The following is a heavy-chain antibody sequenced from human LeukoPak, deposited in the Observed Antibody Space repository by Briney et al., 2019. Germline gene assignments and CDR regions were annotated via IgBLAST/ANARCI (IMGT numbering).Heavy chain of an antibody. V-gene: IGHV3-23*01. Sequence: GGSLRLSCAASGFTFTTYAMSWVRQAPGRGLEWVSAISGSGRNTYYADSVKGRFTISRDNSKNTLYLRMDSLTAEDTAVYYCANLGGDLYAFDYWGQGTLVTVSS. J-gene: IGHJ4*02. CDR3: ANLGGDLYAFDY. CDR1: GFTFTTYA. CDR2: ISGSGRNT. D-gene: IGHD2-21*02.